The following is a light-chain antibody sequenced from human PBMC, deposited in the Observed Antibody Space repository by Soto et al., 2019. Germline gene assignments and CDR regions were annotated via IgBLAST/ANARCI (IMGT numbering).Light chain of an antibody. CDR2: GNI. J-gene: IGLJ2*01. CDR1: TSNIGAGYD. V-gene: IGLV1-40*01. CDR3: QSYDSNLSGVV. Sequence: QSVLTQPPSVSGAPGQRVTISCTGSTSNIGAGYDVHWYQQLPGTAPKLLIFGNINRPSGVPDRFSASKSDTSASLAITGLQPGDEADYYCQSYDSNLSGVVFGGGTKLTVL.